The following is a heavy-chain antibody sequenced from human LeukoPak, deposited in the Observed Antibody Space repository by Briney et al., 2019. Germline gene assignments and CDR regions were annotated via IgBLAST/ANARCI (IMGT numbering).Heavy chain of an antibody. CDR2: VTSNGGST. V-gene: IGHV3-64*04. D-gene: IGHD6-19*01. J-gene: IGHJ2*01. CDR1: GFTFSSYA. Sequence: PGGSLRLSCSASGFTFSSYAMHWVRQAPGKGLQYVSAVTSNGGSTYYADSVKGRFTITRDNSKNTLYLQMNSLRAEDTAVYYCARNYGSDYGYFDLWGRGTLVTVSS. CDR3: ARNYGSDYGYFDL.